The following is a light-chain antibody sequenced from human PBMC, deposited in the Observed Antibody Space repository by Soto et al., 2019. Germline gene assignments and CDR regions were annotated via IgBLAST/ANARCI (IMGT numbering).Light chain of an antibody. V-gene: IGKV3-20*01. CDR3: QQYGSSPYT. CDR1: QSVSTNY. J-gene: IGKJ2*01. CDR2: GAT. Sequence: IVLTQPPGPLSLSPGERATLSCRASQSVSTNYLAWYQQKPGQSPRPLIYGATRRATGIPDRFSGSGSGTDFILTISRLEPEDFALYFCQQYGSSPYTFAQGTKLDIK.